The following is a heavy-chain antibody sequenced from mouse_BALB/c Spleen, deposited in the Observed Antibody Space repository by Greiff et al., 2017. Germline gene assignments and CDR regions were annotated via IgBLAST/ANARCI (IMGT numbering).Heavy chain of an antibody. D-gene: IGHD2-4*01. CDR3: ARDFMITTWFAY. CDR1: GYSITSGYY. CDR2: ISYDGSN. V-gene: IGHV3-6*02. J-gene: IGHJ3*01. Sequence: ESGPGLVKPSQSLSLTCSVTGYSITSGYYWNWIRQFPGNKLEWMGYISYDGSNNYNPSLKNRISITRDTSKNQFFLKLNSVTTEDTATYYCARDFMITTWFAYWGQGTLVTVSA.